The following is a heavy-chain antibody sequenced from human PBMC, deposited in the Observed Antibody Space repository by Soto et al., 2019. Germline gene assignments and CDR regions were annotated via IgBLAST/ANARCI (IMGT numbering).Heavy chain of an antibody. CDR2: IYPGDSDT. D-gene: IGHD2-15*01. Sequence: ESLKISCKGSGYSFTSYWIGWVRQMPGKGLEWMGIIYPGDSDTRYSPSFQGQVTISADKSINTAYLQWSSLKASDTAMYYCARHGDCSGGGCCSVPLDYYYGMDVWSQGTTVTVSS. CDR3: ARHGDCSGGGCCSVPLDYYYGMDV. CDR1: GYSFTSYW. V-gene: IGHV5-51*01. J-gene: IGHJ6*02.